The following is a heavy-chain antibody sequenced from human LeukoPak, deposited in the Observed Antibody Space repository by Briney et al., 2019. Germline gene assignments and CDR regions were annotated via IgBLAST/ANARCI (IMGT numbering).Heavy chain of an antibody. CDR2: ISYDGSNK. CDR1: GFTFSSYA. J-gene: IGHJ4*02. CDR3: ARGLRQASFDY. D-gene: IGHD5/OR15-5a*01. V-gene: IGHV3-30*01. Sequence: GRSLRLSCAASGFTFSSYAMHWVRQAPGKGLEWVAVISYDGSNKYYADSVKGRFTISRDNSENTLYLQMNSLRAEDTAVYYCARGLRQASFDYWGQGTLVTVSS.